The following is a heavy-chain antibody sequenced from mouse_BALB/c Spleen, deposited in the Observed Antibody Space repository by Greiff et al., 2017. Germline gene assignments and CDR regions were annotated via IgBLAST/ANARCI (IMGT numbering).Heavy chain of an antibody. CDR3: TREIYDGYIDY. V-gene: IGHV5-6-4*01. Sequence: DVMLVESGGGLVKPGGSLKLSCAASGFTFSSYTMSWVRQTPEKRLEWVATISSGGSYTYYPDSVKGRFTISRDNAKNTLYLQMSSLKSEDTAMYYCTREIYDGYIDYWGQGTTLTVSS. J-gene: IGHJ2*01. D-gene: IGHD2-3*01. CDR2: ISSGGSYT. CDR1: GFTFSSYT.